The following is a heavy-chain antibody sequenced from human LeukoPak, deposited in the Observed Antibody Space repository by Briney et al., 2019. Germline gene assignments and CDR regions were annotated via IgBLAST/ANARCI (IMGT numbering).Heavy chain of an antibody. D-gene: IGHD2-8*01. V-gene: IGHV6-1*01. CDR3: VRARDAVLFEY. J-gene: IGHJ4*02. CDR2: TYYRSKWYN. CDR1: GDSVSSNSAA. Sequence: SQTLSLTCAISGDSVSSNSAAWSWIRQSPSRGLEWLGRTYYRSKWYNDYAVSVKSRITIKPDTSKNQFSLQLKSVIPEDTAMYYCVRARDAVLFEYWGQGTLVTVSS.